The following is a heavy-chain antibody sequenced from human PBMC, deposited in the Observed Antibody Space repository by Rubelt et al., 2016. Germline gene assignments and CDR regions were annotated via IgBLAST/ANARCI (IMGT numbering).Heavy chain of an antibody. CDR2: IYYSGST. Sequence: QVQLQESGPGLVKPSETLSLTCTVSGGSVSSGSYYWSWIRQPPGKGLEWIGYIYYSGSTYYNPSLKGRVPISVDTSKNQFSLKLSSVTAEDTAVYYCAMSIVVVPAAISGAFDIWGQGTMVTVSS. D-gene: IGHD2-2*01. CDR3: AMSIVVVPAAISGAFDI. CDR1: GGSVSSGSYY. J-gene: IGHJ3*02. V-gene: IGHV4-31*03.